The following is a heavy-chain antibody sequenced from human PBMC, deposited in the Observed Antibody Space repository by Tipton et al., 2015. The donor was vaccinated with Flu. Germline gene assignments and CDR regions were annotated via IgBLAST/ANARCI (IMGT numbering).Heavy chain of an antibody. CDR3: ARGSGYAGDY. V-gene: IGHV1-18*01. J-gene: IGHJ4*02. Sequence: QSGAEVRKPGASVKVSCKASGYTFTTYGISWVRQAPGQGLEWMGWISGNNDYTRYAEKLQGRVSMTTDTSTSTVYMELRSLRSDDTAVYYCARGSGYAGDYWGQGTLVTVSS. D-gene: IGHD5-12*01. CDR2: ISGNNDYT. CDR1: GYTFTTYG.